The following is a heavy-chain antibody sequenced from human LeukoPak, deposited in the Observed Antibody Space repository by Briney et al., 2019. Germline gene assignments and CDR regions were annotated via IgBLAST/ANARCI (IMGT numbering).Heavy chain of an antibody. CDR2: ICYDGSNK. V-gene: IGHV3-33*01. CDR1: GFTFSSYG. J-gene: IGHJ4*02. CDR3: ARDPRGGYLDWLFPYYFDY. D-gene: IGHD3-9*01. Sequence: GGSLRLSCAASGFTFSSYGMHWVRQAPGKGLEWVAVICYDGSNKYYADSVKGRFTISRDNSKNTLYLQMNSLRAEDTAVYYCARDPRGGYLDWLFPYYFDYWGQGTLVTVSS.